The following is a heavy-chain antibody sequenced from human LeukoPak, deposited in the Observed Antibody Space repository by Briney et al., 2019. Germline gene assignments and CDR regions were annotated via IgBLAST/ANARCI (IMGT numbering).Heavy chain of an antibody. CDR3: ARDLSGITGYTYGRGIDY. D-gene: IGHD5-18*01. J-gene: IGHJ4*02. Sequence: PGGSLRLSCAASGFTFSNYAMSWVRQAPGKGLEWVSSISGSGGSTYYADSVKGRFTISRDNAKNSLYLQMNSLRAEDTAVYYCARDLSGITGYTYGRGIDYWGQGTLVTVSS. CDR2: ISGSGGST. V-gene: IGHV3-23*01. CDR1: GFTFSNYA.